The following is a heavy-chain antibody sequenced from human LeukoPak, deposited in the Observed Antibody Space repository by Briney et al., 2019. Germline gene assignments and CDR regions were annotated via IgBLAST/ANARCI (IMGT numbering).Heavy chain of an antibody. CDR1: GDSINSYY. V-gene: IGHV4-59*12. CDR3: ARASGGTIYSYGPYYYYMDV. J-gene: IGHJ6*03. D-gene: IGHD5-18*01. Sequence: KPSETLSLTCTVSGDSINSYYWSWIRQPPGKGLEWIGYIYYSGSSNYNPSLKSRVTMSVDTSKNQFSLKLSSVTAADTAVYYCARASGGTIYSYGPYYYYMDVWGKGTTVTVSS. CDR2: IYYSGSS.